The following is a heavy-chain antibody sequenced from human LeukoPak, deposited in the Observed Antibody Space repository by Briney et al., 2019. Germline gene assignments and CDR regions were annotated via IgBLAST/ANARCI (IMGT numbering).Heavy chain of an antibody. V-gene: IGHV4-39*07. CDR2: IYHSGST. CDR1: GGSISTSNYY. CDR3: ARDLGMVSPHDAFDI. J-gene: IGHJ3*02. D-gene: IGHD4-23*01. Sequence: PSETLSLTCTVSGGSISTSNYYWGWIRQPPGKGLEWIGSIYHSGSTYYNPSLKSRVTISVDTSKNQFSLKLSSVAAADTAVYYCARDLGMVSPHDAFDIWGQGTMVTVSS.